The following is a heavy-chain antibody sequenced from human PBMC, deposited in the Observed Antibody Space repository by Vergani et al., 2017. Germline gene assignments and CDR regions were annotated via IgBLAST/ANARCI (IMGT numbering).Heavy chain of an antibody. CDR2: ISGDGGST. V-gene: IGHV3-43*02. CDR3: ARANNWNRREDFDY. J-gene: IGHJ4*02. Sequence: EVQLVESGGGVVQPGGSLRLSCAASGFTFDDYAMHWVRQAPGKGLEWVSLISGDGGSTYYADSVKGRFTISRDNSKNSLYLQMNSLRTEDTAVYYCARANNWNRREDFDYWGQGTLVTVSS. CDR1: GFTFDDYA. D-gene: IGHD1-20*01.